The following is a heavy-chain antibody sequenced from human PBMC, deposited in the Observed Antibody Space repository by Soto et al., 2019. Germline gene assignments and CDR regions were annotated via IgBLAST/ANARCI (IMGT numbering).Heavy chain of an antibody. V-gene: IGHV4-31*03. CDR1: GGSISSGGYD. CDR2: IYYSGST. J-gene: IGHJ6*02. Sequence: QVQLQESGPGLVKPSQTLSLTCTVYGGSISSGGYDWSWIRQHPGKGLEWIGYIYYSGSTYYNPSLKSRVTISVDTSKNQFSLKLSSVTAADTAVYYCARFWRGPAAIYYYYGMDVWGQGTTVTVSS. D-gene: IGHD2-2*01. CDR3: ARFWRGPAAIYYYYGMDV.